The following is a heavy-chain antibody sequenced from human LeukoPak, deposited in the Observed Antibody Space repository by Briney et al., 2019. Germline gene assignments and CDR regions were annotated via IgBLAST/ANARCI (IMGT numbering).Heavy chain of an antibody. CDR2: IDAGGGNT. D-gene: IGHD1-26*01. V-gene: IGHV3-23*01. J-gene: IGHJ4*02. CDR1: GFTFSSYA. CDR3: AKVIGIVDPFDY. Sequence: GGSLRLSCAASGFTFSSYAMSWVRQAPGKGLEWASAIDAGGGNTYYADSVKGRFTISRDNSKNTVYLQMNSLRAEDTAVYYCAKVIGIVDPFDYWGQGILVTVSS.